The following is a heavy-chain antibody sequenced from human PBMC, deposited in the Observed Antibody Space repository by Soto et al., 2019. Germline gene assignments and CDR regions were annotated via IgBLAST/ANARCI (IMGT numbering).Heavy chain of an antibody. V-gene: IGHV3-15*07. CDR3: TTRLVDIVAATLGYYGMDV. Sequence: PGGSLRLSCAAFGFTFSNAWMNWVRQAPGKGLEWVGRIKSKTDGGTTDYAAPVKGRFTISRDGSKNTLYLQMNSLKTEDTAVYYCTTRLVDIVAATLGYYGMDVWGQGTTVTVSS. CDR1: GFTFSNAW. D-gene: IGHD5-12*01. CDR2: IKSKTDGGTT. J-gene: IGHJ6*02.